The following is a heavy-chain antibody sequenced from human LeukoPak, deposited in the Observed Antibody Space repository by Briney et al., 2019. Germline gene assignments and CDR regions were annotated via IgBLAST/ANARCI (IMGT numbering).Heavy chain of an antibody. D-gene: IGHD3-22*01. CDR2: IIPIFGTA. CDR1: GGTFSSYA. CDR3: AREEYYDSSGYYGAFDI. J-gene: IGHJ3*02. V-gene: IGHV1-69*05. Sequence: ASVKVSCKASGGTFSSYAISWVRQAPGQGLEWMGRIIPIFGTANYAQKFQGRVTITTDESTSTAYMELSRLRSEDTAVYYCAREEYYDSSGYYGAFDIWGQGTMVTVSS.